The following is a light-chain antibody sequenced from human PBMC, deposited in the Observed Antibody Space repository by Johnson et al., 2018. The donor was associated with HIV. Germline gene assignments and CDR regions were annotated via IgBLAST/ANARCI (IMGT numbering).Light chain of an antibody. CDR3: GTWDTSPGAHYV. V-gene: IGLV1-51*01. J-gene: IGLJ1*01. Sequence: QSVLTQPPSVSAAPGQKVTISCSGSSSNIGRNYVSWYQQFPGTAPKLLIFDKNKRPSGIPDRFSASQSGTSATLDITGLQTGDEADYYCGTWDTSPGAHYVVGSGTKVTVL. CDR2: DKN. CDR1: SSNIGRNY.